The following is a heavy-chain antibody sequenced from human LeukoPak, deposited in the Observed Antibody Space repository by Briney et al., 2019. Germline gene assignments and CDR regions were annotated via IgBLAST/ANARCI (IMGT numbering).Heavy chain of an antibody. CDR1: GGSISSSSYY. J-gene: IGHJ3*02. Sequence: KPSETLSLTCTVSGGSISSSSYYWGWIRQPPGKGLEWIGSIYYSGSTYYNPSLKSRVTISEDTSKNQFSLKLSSVTAADTAVYYCARPGYATDAFDIWGQGTMVTVSS. CDR3: ARPGYATDAFDI. CDR2: IYYSGST. V-gene: IGHV4-39*01. D-gene: IGHD5-12*01.